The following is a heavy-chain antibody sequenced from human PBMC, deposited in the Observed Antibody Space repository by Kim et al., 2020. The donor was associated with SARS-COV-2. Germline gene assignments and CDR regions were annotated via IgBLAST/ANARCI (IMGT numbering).Heavy chain of an antibody. Sequence: ASVKVSCKASGYTFTSYAMHWVRQAPGQRLEWMGWINAGNGNTKYSQKFQGRVTITRDTSASTAYMELSSLRSEDTAVYYCARVDVVVPAAYFDYWGQGTLVTVSS. CDR1: GYTFTSYA. CDR2: INAGNGNT. V-gene: IGHV1-3*01. D-gene: IGHD2-2*01. J-gene: IGHJ4*02. CDR3: ARVDVVVPAAYFDY.